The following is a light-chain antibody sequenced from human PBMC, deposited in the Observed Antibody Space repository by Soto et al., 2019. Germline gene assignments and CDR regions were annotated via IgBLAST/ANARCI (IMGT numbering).Light chain of an antibody. V-gene: IGKV1-9*01. Sequence: DIQLTQSPSFLSASVGGRVTITCRASQAISSHLAWYHQKTGKATNLLMYGASTFKSGVASRFSGSGSGTQLTLTISSLQPEDFATYYYQQLNSYHLTFGPATTVDIK. CDR3: QQLNSYHLT. CDR1: QAISSH. CDR2: GAS. J-gene: IGKJ3*01.